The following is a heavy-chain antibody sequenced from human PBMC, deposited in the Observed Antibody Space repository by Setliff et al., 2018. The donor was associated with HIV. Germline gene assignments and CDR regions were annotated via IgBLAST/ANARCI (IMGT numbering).Heavy chain of an antibody. D-gene: IGHD7-27*01. CDR2: IKQDGSEK. V-gene: IGHV3-7*03. J-gene: IGHJ4*02. CDR1: GFTFSSYW. CDR3: ARTGALDY. Sequence: GGSLRLSCAVSGFTFSSYWMTWVRQARGKGLEWVANIKQDGSEKYYVDSVRGRFTISRDDAKNSLYLQMNSLRVEDTAVYYCARTGALDYWGQGTLVTVSS.